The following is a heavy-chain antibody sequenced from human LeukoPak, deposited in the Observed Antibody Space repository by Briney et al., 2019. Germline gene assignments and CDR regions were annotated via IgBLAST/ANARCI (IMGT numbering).Heavy chain of an antibody. D-gene: IGHD2-2*01. CDR1: GFTFRNAW. V-gene: IGHV3-21*01. CDR3: ARGGDIVVVPAAMGEANWFDP. Sequence: PGGSLRLSCAASGFTFRNAWMTWVRQAPGKGLEWVSSISSSSSYIYYADSVKGRFTISRDNAKNSLYLQMNSLRAKDTAVYYCARGGDIVVVPAAMGEANWFDPWGQGTLVTVSS. CDR2: ISSSSSYI. J-gene: IGHJ5*02.